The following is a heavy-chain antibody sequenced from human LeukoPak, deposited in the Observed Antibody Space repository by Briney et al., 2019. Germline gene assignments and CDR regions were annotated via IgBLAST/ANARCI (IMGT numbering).Heavy chain of an antibody. D-gene: IGHD3-16*01. CDR3: ARTALGDFDY. CDR2: ISSSNSYI. Sequence: KAGGSLRLSCAASGFTFSSYNTNWVRQAPGKGLEWVSSISSSNSYIYYADSVKGRFTISRDNAKHSLYLQMNSLRAEDTAVYYCARTALGDFDYWGQGTLVTVSS. V-gene: IGHV3-21*01. CDR1: GFTFSSYN. J-gene: IGHJ4*02.